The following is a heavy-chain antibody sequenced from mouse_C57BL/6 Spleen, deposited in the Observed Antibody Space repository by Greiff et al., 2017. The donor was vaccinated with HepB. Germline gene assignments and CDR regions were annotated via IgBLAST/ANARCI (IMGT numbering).Heavy chain of an antibody. D-gene: IGHD1-1*01. J-gene: IGHJ4*01. Sequence: VQRVESGPGLVQPSQSLSITCTVSGFSFTSYGLHWVRQSPGKGLEWLGVIWSGGSTDYNAAFISRLSISKDNSKSQVFFKMNSLQADDTAIYYCARSEIYYYGSSYSYAMDYWGQGTSVTVSS. CDR1: GFSFTSYG. CDR2: IWSGGST. CDR3: ARSEIYYYGSSYSYAMDY. V-gene: IGHV2-2*01.